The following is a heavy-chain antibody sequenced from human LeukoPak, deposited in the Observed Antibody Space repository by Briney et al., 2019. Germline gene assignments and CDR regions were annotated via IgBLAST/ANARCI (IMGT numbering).Heavy chain of an antibody. J-gene: IGHJ3*02. D-gene: IGHD3-22*01. V-gene: IGHV3-48*03. CDR3: ARETDSSHSDAFDI. CDR2: ISSSGSTI. Sequence: PGGSLRLSCAASGFTFSSYEMNWVRQAPGEGLEWVSYISSSGSTIYYADSVKGRFTISRDNSKNTLYLQMNSLRAEDTAVYYCARETDSSHSDAFDIWGQGTMVTVSS. CDR1: GFTFSSYE.